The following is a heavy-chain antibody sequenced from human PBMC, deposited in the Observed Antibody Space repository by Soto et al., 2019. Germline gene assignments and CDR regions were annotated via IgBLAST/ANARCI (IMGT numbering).Heavy chain of an antibody. D-gene: IGHD3-10*01. Sequence: QLQLQESGPGLVKPSETLSLTCTVYGGSISSSSYYWGWIRQPPGKGLEWIGSIYYSGSTYYNPSLKSRVTISVDTSKNQFSLKLSSVTAADTAVYYCARRVYGSGYFDYWGQGTLVTVSS. J-gene: IGHJ4*02. CDR2: IYYSGST. V-gene: IGHV4-39*01. CDR3: ARRVYGSGYFDY. CDR1: GGSISSSSYY.